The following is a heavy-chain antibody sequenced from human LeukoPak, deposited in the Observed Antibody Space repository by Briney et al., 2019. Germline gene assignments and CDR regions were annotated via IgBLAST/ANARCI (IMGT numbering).Heavy chain of an antibody. D-gene: IGHD5-12*01. CDR1: GDSTSSSTYY. Sequence: SETLSLTCTVSGDSTSSSTYYWDWIRQAPGKGLEWIGNIYDSGTTHYNPSLKSRVTISGDTSKNQFSLKLNSVTAADTAIYYCATHRRSGSGGSENAFETWGQGTMVTVSS. V-gene: IGHV4-39*01. J-gene: IGHJ3*02. CDR3: ATHRRSGSGGSENAFET. CDR2: IYDSGTT.